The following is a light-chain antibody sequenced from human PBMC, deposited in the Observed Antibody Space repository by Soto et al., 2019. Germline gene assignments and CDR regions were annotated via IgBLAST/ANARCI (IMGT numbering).Light chain of an antibody. CDR2: DVS. J-gene: IGKJ5*01. V-gene: IGKV1-13*02. Sequence: AIQLTQSPSSLSASVGDRVTITCRASQDIRGALAWYQQKPGKPPKLLIFDVSSLQSGVPSRFSGSGSGTDFTLTISSLQAEDFATYYCQQFNTCPITFGQGTRLEIK. CDR1: QDIRGA. CDR3: QQFNTCPIT.